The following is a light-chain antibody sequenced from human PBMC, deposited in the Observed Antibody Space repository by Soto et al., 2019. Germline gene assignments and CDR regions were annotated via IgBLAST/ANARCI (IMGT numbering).Light chain of an antibody. CDR2: GAS. CDR3: QQYNNWPLA. CDR1: QSVSSN. J-gene: IGKJ4*01. V-gene: IGKV3-15*01. Sequence: EIVMPQSPATLSVSPGERATLSCRASQSVSSNLAWYQQKPGQAPRLLIYGASTRATGIPARFSGSGSGTEFTLTISSLQSEDFAVYDCQQYNNWPLAFGGGTKVEIK.